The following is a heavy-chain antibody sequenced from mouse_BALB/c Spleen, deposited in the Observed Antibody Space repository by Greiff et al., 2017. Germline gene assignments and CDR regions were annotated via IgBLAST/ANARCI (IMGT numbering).Heavy chain of an antibody. CDR2: ISYDGSN. CDR3: ARKIYYGYVDY. CDR1: GYSITSGYY. D-gene: IGHD2-1*01. V-gene: IGHV3-6*02. J-gene: IGHJ2*01. Sequence: VQLQQSGPGLVKPSQSLSLTCSVTGYSITSGYYWNWIRQFPGNKLEWMGYISYDGSNNYNPSLKNRISITRDTSKNQFFLKLNSVTTEDTATYYCARKIYYGYVDYWGQGTTLTVSS.